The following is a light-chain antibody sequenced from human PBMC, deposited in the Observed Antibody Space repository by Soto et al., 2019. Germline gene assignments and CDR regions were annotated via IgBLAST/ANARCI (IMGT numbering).Light chain of an antibody. CDR3: QQRSNWL. Sequence: EIVLPQSPATLSLSPGERATLSCRASQSISSYLAWYQQKPGQAPRLLIYDASNRATGIPARVSGSVSGTDFSITISSLMPEDLAVYDCQQRSNWLFGPETKVDIK. CDR2: DAS. CDR1: QSISSY. V-gene: IGKV3-11*01. J-gene: IGKJ3*01.